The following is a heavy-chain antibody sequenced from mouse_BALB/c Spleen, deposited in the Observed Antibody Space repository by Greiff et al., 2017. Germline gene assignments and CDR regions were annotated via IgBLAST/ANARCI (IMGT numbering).Heavy chain of an antibody. CDR2: ISDGGSYT. CDR3: ARKSGSQAWFAY. CDR1: GFTFSDYY. V-gene: IGHV5-4*02. J-gene: IGHJ3*01. Sequence: EVQGVESGGGLVKPGGSLKLSCAASGFTFSDYYMYWVRQTPEKRLEWVATISDGGSYTYYPDSVKGRFTISRDNPKNTLFLQMTSLRSEDTAMYYCARKSGSQAWFAYWGQGTLVTVSA. D-gene: IGHD3-2*02.